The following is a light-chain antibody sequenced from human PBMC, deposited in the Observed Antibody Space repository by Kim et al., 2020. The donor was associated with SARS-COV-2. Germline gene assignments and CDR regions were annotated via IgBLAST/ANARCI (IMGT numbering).Light chain of an antibody. J-gene: IGKJ4*01. Sequence: DIQMTQSPSSLSASVGDRVTVTCRASQDISNSLAWFQQKPGKAPKPLIYAASKLQSGVPSKFSGSGSGTEFTLTISSLQPEDFATYYCQHYNTFPLTFGGGTKVDIK. CDR1: QDISNS. CDR2: AAS. V-gene: IGKV1-16*02. CDR3: QHYNTFPLT.